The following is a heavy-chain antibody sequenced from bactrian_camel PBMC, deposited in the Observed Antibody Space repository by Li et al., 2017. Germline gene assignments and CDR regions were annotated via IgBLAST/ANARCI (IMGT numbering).Heavy chain of an antibody. CDR1: SSEYSTKN. V-gene: IGHV3S53*01. Sequence: VQLVESGGGSVQAGGSLRLSCTASSSEYSTKNMGWFRQSPGKEREAVATIGSDGRTRYANSMKGRSAISLDRPKRTNHLQMNNLKPEDTALYYCAAEEMATYQCETFMEWILGRDEYWKRGTQVTVS. CDR2: IGSDGRT. J-gene: IGHJ4*01. D-gene: IGHD8*01.